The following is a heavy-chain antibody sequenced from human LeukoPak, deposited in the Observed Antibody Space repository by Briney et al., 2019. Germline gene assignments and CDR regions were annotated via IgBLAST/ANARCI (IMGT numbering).Heavy chain of an antibody. CDR2: ISGSGGNV. D-gene: IGHD1-26*01. V-gene: IGHV3-23*01. J-gene: IGHJ6*03. CDR1: GFTFSSYG. Sequence: GGSLRLSCAASGFTFSSYGMSWVRQAPGKGLEWVSSISGSGGNVYYAGSVRGRFTISRDNSKNTLYLQMNSLRAEDTAVYYCAKGRGWEASYYYYYMDVWGKGTTVTISS. CDR3: AKGRGWEASYYYYYMDV.